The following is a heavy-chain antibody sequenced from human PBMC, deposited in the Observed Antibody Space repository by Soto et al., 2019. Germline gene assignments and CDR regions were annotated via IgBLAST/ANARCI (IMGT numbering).Heavy chain of an antibody. CDR2: ISWDGGST. CDR1: GFTFDDYT. J-gene: IGHJ6*02. V-gene: IGHV3-43*01. D-gene: IGHD5-18*01. Sequence: GGSLRLSCAASGFTFDDYTMHWVRQAPGKGLEWVSLISWDGGSTYYADTVKGRFTISRDNSKNFLYQQMNSLRTEDTDLYYCAKDMFAAIASYYYGMDVWGQGTTVTVSS. CDR3: AKDMFAAIASYYYGMDV.